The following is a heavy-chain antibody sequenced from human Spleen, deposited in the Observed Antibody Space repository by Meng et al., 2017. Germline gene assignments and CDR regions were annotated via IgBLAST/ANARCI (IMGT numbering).Heavy chain of an antibody. CDR3: ARKYARGGNSLPGY. J-gene: IGHJ4*02. V-gene: IGHV1-69*05. Sequence: SVKVSCKASGGTFSSYAISWVRQAPGQGLEWMGGIIPIFGTANYAQKFQGRVTITTDESTSTAYMELSSLRSEDTAVYYCARKYARGGNSLPGYWGQGTLVTVSS. CDR2: IIPIFGTA. D-gene: IGHD4-23*01. CDR1: GGTFSSYA.